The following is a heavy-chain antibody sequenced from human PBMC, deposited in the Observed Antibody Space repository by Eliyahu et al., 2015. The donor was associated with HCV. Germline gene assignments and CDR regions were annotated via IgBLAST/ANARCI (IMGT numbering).Heavy chain of an antibody. CDR3: ARVWGQIRDNSFNWYFDL. Sequence: QVQLQESGPGLVKPSETLSLTCAVSGYSISSGYYWGWIRQPPGKGLEWIGSIYHGVGAPSTTSLKSRVTISVDTSKIQFSLKLSSVTAADTAVYYCARVWGQIRDNSFNWYFDLWGRGTLVTVSS. CDR2: IYHGVGAP. J-gene: IGHJ2*01. D-gene: IGHD3-16*01. CDR1: GYSISSGYY. V-gene: IGHV4-38-2*01.